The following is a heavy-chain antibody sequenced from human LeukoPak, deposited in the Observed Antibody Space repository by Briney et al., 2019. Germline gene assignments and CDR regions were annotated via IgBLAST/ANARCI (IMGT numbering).Heavy chain of an antibody. CDR2: IYYTGST. CDR1: GGSISSYY. CDR3: AREGPRGGGNRAHDAFDM. V-gene: IGHV4-59*01. Sequence: SETLSLTCTVPGGSISSYYWSLIRQPPGKGLEWIGYIYYTGSTYYNPSLKSRVTISVDTSKNQLSLKLSSVTAADTAVYYCAREGPRGGGNRAHDAFDMWGQGTVVTVSS. J-gene: IGHJ3*02. D-gene: IGHD1-14*01.